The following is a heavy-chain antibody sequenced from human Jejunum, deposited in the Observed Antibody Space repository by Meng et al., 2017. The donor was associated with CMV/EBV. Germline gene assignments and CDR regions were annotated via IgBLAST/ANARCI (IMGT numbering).Heavy chain of an antibody. D-gene: IGHD5-12*01. V-gene: IGHV1-2*06. CDR2: INTHSGDT. Sequence: KASCKASGYTFTGFYMHWVRQAPGPGLEWMGRINTHSGDTNYAQKFQGRVTMTRDASISTAYLDLSRLTSDDTAVYYCVRGLGVASTFWGQGTLVTVSS. CDR3: VRGLGVASTF. J-gene: IGHJ4*02. CDR1: GYTFTGFY.